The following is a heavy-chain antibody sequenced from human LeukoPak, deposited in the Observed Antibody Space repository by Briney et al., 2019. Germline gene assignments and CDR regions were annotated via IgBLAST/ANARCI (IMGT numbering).Heavy chain of an antibody. J-gene: IGHJ4*02. CDR2: ISGDGTRT. CDR3: AKFPDYGDFIFDY. Sequence: GGSLRLSCAASGFTFDDYAMHWVRQAPGKGLECVSLISGDGTRTYYADSVKGRFTISRDNSINSLYLQMNSLRTADTAVYYCAKFPDYGDFIFDYWGQAGLAAVCS. D-gene: IGHD4-17*01. CDR1: GFTFDDYA. V-gene: IGHV3-43*02.